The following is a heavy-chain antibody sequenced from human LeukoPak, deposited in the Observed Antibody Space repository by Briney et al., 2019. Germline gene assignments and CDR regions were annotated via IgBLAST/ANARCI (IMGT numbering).Heavy chain of an antibody. CDR1: GFSFSGYY. D-gene: IGHD3-10*01. CDR2: ISSSGSAI. J-gene: IGHJ4*02. CDR3: ARESGRSLDY. Sequence: GGSLRLSCAASGFSFSGYYMGWIRQAPGKGLEWVSYISSSGSAIFNADSVKGRFTISRDNAKNSLYLQMNSLRAEDTAVYYCARESGRSLDYWGQGTLVTVSS. V-gene: IGHV3-11*04.